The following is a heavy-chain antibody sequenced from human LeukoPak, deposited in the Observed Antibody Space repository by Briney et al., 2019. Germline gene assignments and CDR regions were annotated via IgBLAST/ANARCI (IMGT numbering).Heavy chain of an antibody. V-gene: IGHV4-61*01. CDR2: IYYSGST. CDR3: ARSVIPGDAFDI. J-gene: IGHJ3*02. CDR1: GGSVSSGSYY. Sequence: SETLSLTCTVSGGSVSSGSYYWSWIRQPPGKGLEWIGCIYYSGSTNYNPSLKSRVTISVDTSKNQFSLKLSSVTAADTAVYYCARSVIPGDAFDIWGQGTMVTVSS. D-gene: IGHD3-16*02.